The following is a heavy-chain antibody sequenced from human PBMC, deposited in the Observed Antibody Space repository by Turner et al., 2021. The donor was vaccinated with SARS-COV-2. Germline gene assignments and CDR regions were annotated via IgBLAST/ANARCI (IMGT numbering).Heavy chain of an antibody. D-gene: IGHD2-2*01. J-gene: IGHJ6*02. Sequence: ELQLVESGGGLVKPGGSLILSCAASGFTFSSYSMNWVRQAPGKGLGWVSSISSSSSYIYYADSVKGRFTISRDNAKNSLYLQMNSLRAEDTAVYYCARDHRPVVVPAAKRAGSYYYGMDVWGQGTTVTVSS. V-gene: IGHV3-21*01. CDR2: ISSSSSYI. CDR1: GFTFSSYS. CDR3: ARDHRPVVVPAAKRAGSYYYGMDV.